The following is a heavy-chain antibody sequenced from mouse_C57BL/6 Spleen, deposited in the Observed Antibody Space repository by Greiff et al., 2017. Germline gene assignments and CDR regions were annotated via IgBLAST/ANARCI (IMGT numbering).Heavy chain of an antibody. J-gene: IGHJ2*01. D-gene: IGHD2-1*01. CDR1: GYTFTSYW. Sequence: QVQLQQPGTELVKPGASVKLSCKASGYTFTSYWMHWVRQRPGQGLEWIGNINPSNGGTNYNEKFKSKATLTVDKSSSTAYMQLSSLTSEDSAVYYCARSRGNSYYFDYWGQGTTLTVSS. V-gene: IGHV1-53*01. CDR2: INPSNGGT. CDR3: ARSRGNSYYFDY.